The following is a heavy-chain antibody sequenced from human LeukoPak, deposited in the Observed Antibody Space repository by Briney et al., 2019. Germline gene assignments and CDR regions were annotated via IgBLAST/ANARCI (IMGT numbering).Heavy chain of an antibody. V-gene: IGHV3-66*01. CDR1: GFTVSSDY. CDR2: IYSGGNT. CDR3: ARDCPFDY. Sequence: GGSLKLSCAASGFTVSSDYMSWVRQAPGKGLEWVSVIYSGGNTYYADSVKGRFTISRDNSKNTLYLQMNSLRAEDTAVYYCARDCPFDYWGQGTLVTVSS. J-gene: IGHJ4*02.